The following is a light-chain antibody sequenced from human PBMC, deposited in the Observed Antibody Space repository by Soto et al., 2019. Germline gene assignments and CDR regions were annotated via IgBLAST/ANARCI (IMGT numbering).Light chain of an antibody. V-gene: IGKV1-6*01. CDR3: LQDYNYRFT. CDR1: QGIRND. J-gene: IGKJ3*01. CDR2: AAS. Sequence: AIQMTQSPSSLSASVGDRVTITCRASQGIRNDLGWYQQKPEQAPKLLIYAASSLQSGVTSRLSCSGSRIAVTLTISKLPLKVFATYSGLQDYNYRFTFGPGTKVDIK.